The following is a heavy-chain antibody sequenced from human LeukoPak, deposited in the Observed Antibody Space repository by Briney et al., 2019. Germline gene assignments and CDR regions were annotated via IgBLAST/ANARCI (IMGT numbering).Heavy chain of an antibody. D-gene: IGHD3-16*01. V-gene: IGHV3-48*04. J-gene: IGHJ4*02. Sequence: GGSLRLSCAASGFTFSSYSMNWVRQAPGKGLEWVSYISKDSTTIYYADSLKGRFTISRDNAKNSLYLQMNSLRAEDTALYYCAKAPIHDLAPSTFDYWGQGTLVTVSX. CDR1: GFTFSSYS. CDR2: ISKDSTTI. CDR3: AKAPIHDLAPSTFDY.